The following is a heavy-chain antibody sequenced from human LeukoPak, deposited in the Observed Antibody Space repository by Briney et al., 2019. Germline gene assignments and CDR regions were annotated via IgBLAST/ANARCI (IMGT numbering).Heavy chain of an antibody. D-gene: IGHD1-26*01. CDR2: ISSSGSTI. CDR1: GFTFSDYY. Sequence: GGSLRLSCAASGFTFSDYYMNWIRQAPGKGLEWVSYISSSGSTIYYADSVKGRFTISRDNSKNTLYLQMNSLRAEDTAVYYCARGGSYLSAFDIWGQGTMVTVSS. J-gene: IGHJ3*02. V-gene: IGHV3-11*01. CDR3: ARGGSYLSAFDI.